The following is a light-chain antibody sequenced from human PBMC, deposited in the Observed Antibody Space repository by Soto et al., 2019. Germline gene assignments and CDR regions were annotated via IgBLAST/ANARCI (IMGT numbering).Light chain of an antibody. CDR3: QTSYSTLALT. CDR2: AAS. J-gene: IGKJ4*01. CDR1: QSISSY. V-gene: IGKV1-39*01. Sequence: DIQMTQSPSSLSASVGDRVTITCRASQSISSYLNWYQQKPGKAPKLLIYAASSLQSGVPSRFSGSGSGTDFTLTISSLQPEDFATYYCQTSYSTLALTFGGGTKVEIK.